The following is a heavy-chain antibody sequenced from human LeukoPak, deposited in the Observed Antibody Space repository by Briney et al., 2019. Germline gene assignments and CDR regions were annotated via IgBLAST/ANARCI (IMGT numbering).Heavy chain of an antibody. J-gene: IGHJ6*02. D-gene: IGHD3-9*01. Sequence: GASVKVSCKASGYTFTSYGTSWVRQAPGQGLEWMGWISAYNGNTNYAQKLQGRVTMTTDTSTSTAYMELRSLRSDDTAVYYCARDVTPTYYDILSYGMDVWGQGTTVTVSS. CDR2: ISAYNGNT. V-gene: IGHV1-18*01. CDR1: GYTFTSYG. CDR3: ARDVTPTYYDILSYGMDV.